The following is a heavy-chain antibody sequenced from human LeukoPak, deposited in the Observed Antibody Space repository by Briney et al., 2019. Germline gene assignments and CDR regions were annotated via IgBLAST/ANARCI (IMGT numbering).Heavy chain of an antibody. CDR1: GGSISSGSYY. J-gene: IGHJ4*02. Sequence: SETLSLTCTVSGGSISSGSYYWSWIRQPAGKGLEWIGRIYTSGSTNYNPSLKSRVTISVDTSKNQFFLKLSSVTAADTAVYYCAREDGYRYYFDYWGQGTLVTVSS. D-gene: IGHD5-24*01. V-gene: IGHV4-61*02. CDR2: IYTSGST. CDR3: AREDGYRYYFDY.